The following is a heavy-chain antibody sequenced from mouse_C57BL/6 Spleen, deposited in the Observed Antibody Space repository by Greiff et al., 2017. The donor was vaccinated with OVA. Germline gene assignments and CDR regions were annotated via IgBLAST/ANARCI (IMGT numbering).Heavy chain of an antibody. CDR1: GYTFTSYW. D-gene: IGHD1-1*01. V-gene: IGHV1-69*01. Sequence: QVQLQQPGAELVMPGASVKLSCKASGYTFTSYWMHWVKQRPGQGLEWIGEIDPSDSYTNYNQKFKGKSTLTVDKSSSTAYMQLSSLTSEDSAVYYCARRGFITTSLGDWYFDVWGTGTTVTVSS. CDR2: IDPSDSYT. CDR3: ARRGFITTSLGDWYFDV. J-gene: IGHJ1*03.